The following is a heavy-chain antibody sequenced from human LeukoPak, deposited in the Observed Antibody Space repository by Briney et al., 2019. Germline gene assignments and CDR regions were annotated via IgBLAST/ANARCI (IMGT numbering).Heavy chain of an antibody. Sequence: GGSLRLSCAASGFTFSNYGMHWVRQAPGKGLEGVALIWYDGSNKYYTDSVKGRLTISRDNSKDTLFLQMNSPRAEDTAVYYCARAGPRGNSQFDYWGQGTLGTVSS. CDR3: ARAGPRGNSQFDY. D-gene: IGHD2/OR15-2a*01. V-gene: IGHV3-33*01. J-gene: IGHJ4*02. CDR2: IWYDGSNK. CDR1: GFTFSNYG.